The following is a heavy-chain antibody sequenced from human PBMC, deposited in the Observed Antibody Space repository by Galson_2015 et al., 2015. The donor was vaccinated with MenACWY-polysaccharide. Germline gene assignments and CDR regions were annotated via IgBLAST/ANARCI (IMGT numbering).Heavy chain of an antibody. D-gene: IGHD3-10*01. CDR1: GFTFSSFA. J-gene: IGHJ5*02. CDR3: ARERWVRVVYDDP. V-gene: IGHV3-7*01. CDR2: IKQDGSDK. Sequence: SLRLSCAASGFTFSSFAMSWVRQAPGKELEWVASIKQDGSDKYFEDSVKGRFTISRDNAENSLFLQMNSLRAEDTAVYYCARERWVRVVYDDPGGQGTLVTVSS.